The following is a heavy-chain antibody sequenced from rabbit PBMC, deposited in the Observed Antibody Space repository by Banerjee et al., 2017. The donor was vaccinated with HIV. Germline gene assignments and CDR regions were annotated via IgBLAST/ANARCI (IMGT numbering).Heavy chain of an antibody. CDR3: ARDLYVSAYYRGLGL. CDR1: GFDFSSYW. Sequence: QEQLKETGGGLVQPGGSLTLSCKASGFDFSSYWMSWVRQAPGKGLEWIGDIYAGSGRTYYASWVNGRFTVSTNTNQNTVSLQMNSLTAADTATYFCARDLYVSAYYRGLGLWGQGTLVTVS. D-gene: IGHD1-1*01. V-gene: IGHV1S47*01. CDR2: IYAGSGRT. J-gene: IGHJ6*01.